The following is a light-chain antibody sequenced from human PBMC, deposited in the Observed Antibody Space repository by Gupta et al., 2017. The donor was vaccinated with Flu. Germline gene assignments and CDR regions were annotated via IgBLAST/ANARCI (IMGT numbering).Light chain of an antibody. V-gene: IGLV7-46*01. CDR3: LLSYSGARV. CDR2: DTS. J-gene: IGLJ3*02. CDR1: TGAVTSGHY. Sequence: QAVVTQEPSLTVSPGGTVTLTCGSTTGAVTSGHYPYWFQQKPGQATRTLIYDTSNKHSWTPARFSGSLLGGKAALTLSGAQPEDEAEYYCLLSYSGARVFGGGTKLTAL.